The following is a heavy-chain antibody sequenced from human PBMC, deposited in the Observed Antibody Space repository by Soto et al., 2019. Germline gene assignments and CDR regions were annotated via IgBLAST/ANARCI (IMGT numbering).Heavy chain of an antibody. CDR2: ISYDGSNK. V-gene: IGHV3-30*18. CDR1: GFTFSSYG. CDR3: AKDPSNYDILTGYFDY. D-gene: IGHD3-9*01. Sequence: GESLKISCAASGFTFSSYGMHWVRQAPGKGLEWVAVISYDGSNKYYADSVKGRFTISRDNSKNTLYLQMNSLRAEDTAVYYCAKDPSNYDILTGYFDYWGQGTLVTVSS. J-gene: IGHJ4*02.